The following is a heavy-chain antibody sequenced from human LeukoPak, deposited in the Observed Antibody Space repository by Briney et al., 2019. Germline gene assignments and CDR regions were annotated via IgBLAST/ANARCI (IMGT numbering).Heavy chain of an antibody. CDR1: GFTFDDFA. D-gene: IGHD1-26*01. J-gene: IGHJ4*02. CDR2: ISWNSGSI. Sequence: GGSLRLSCAASGFTFDDFAMHRVRQAPGKGLEWVSGISWNSGSIVYTDSVKGRFTISRDNAKNSLYLQMNSLRAEDTAVYYCARATGTFHTYSPVDYWGQGTLVTVSS. CDR3: ARATGTFHTYSPVDY. V-gene: IGHV3-9*01.